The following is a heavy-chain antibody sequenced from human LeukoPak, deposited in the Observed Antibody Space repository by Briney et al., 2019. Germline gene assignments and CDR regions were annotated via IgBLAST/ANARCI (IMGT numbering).Heavy chain of an antibody. V-gene: IGHV4-34*01. CDR3: AGIGSGDIVVVVAAGAKTYGMDV. CDR1: GGSFSGYY. J-gene: IGHJ6*02. Sequence: SETLSLTCAVYGGSFSGYYWSWIRQPPGKGLEWIGEINHSGSTNYNPSLKSRVTISVDTSKNQFSLKLSSVTAADTAVYYCAGIGSGDIVVVVAAGAKTYGMDVWGQGTTVTVSS. CDR2: INHSGST. D-gene: IGHD2-15*01.